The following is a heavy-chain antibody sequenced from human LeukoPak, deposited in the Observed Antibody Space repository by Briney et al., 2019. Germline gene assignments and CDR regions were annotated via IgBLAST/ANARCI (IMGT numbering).Heavy chain of an antibody. J-gene: IGHJ3*02. D-gene: IGHD6-19*01. CDR3: ARLDSSGWFYAFDI. Sequence: SVKVSCKASGGTFSSYAISWVRQAPGQGLEWMGGITPIFGTANYAQKFQGRVTITADESTSTAYMELSSLRSEDTAVYYCARLDSSGWFYAFDIWGQGTMVTVSS. CDR2: ITPIFGTA. CDR1: GGTFSSYA. V-gene: IGHV1-69*13.